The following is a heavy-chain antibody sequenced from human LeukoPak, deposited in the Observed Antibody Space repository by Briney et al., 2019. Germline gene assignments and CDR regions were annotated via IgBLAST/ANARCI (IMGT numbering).Heavy chain of an antibody. V-gene: IGHV3-66*01. CDR2: IYSGGST. CDR1: GITLSNYG. D-gene: IGHD5-24*01. Sequence: GGSLRLSCAVSGITLSNYGMSWVRQAPGKGLEWVSVIYSGGSTYYADSVKGRFTISRDNSKNTLYLQMNSLRAEDTAVYYCARDQRDGYNLYSDYWGQGTLVTVSS. CDR3: ARDQRDGYNLYSDY. J-gene: IGHJ4*02.